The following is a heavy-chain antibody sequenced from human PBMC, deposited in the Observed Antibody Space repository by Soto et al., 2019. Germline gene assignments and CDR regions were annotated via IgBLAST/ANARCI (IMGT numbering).Heavy chain of an antibody. CDR3: ARDGFDENIAARPGGPTTNSGN. J-gene: IGHJ4*02. CDR1: GGTFSSYT. Sequence: ASVKVSCKASGGTFSSYTISWVRQAPGQGLEWMGRIIPILGIANYAQKFQGRVTITADKSTSTAYMELSSLRSEDTAVYYCARDGFDENIAARPGGPTTNSGNWGQGTLVTVSS. D-gene: IGHD6-6*01. CDR2: IIPILGIA. V-gene: IGHV1-69*04.